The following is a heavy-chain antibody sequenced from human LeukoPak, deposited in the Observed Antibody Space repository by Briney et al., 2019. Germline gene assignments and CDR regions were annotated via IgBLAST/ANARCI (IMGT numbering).Heavy chain of an antibody. CDR2: MNPNSGNT. D-gene: IGHD1-26*01. CDR1: GYTFTTYD. J-gene: IGHJ6*03. CDR3: AKRSWYFYYMDV. Sequence: ASVKVSCKASGYTFTTYDINWVRQATGQGLEWMGWMNPNSGNTGYAHKFQGRVTMTRNTSINTAYMELNSLRAEDTAVYYCAKRSWYFYYMDVWGKGTTVTVSS. V-gene: IGHV1-8*01.